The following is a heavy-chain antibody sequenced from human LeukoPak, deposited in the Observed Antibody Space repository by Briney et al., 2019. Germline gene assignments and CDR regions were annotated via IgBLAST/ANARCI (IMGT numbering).Heavy chain of an antibody. CDR3: AKGYSFHVDY. CDR2: IEYNGRNE. J-gene: IGHJ4*02. CDR1: GFTFSSYG. V-gene: IGHV3-30*02. D-gene: IGHD5-18*01. Sequence: GGSLRLSCAASGFTFSSYGMHWVRQPPGKGLEWVAFIEYNGRNEYYADSVKGRFTFSRDNSKNTLYLQMNSLRAEDTTVYYCAKGYSFHVDYWGQGTLVTVSS.